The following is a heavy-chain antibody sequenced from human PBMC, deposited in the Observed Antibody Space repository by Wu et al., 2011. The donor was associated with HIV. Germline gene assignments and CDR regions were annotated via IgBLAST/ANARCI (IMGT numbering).Heavy chain of an antibody. J-gene: IGHJ4*02. CDR1: GYTFSSYH. V-gene: IGHV1-8*02. CDR3: ARGRGLGDTVSFPADHPDF. Sequence: QVQLVQSGAEVKKPGASVKVSCKPSGYTFSSYHINWVRQASGQGLEWMAWMNPNSGDAGYAQKFQGRVAMTRDTSINTVYMELRRLKSDDTAIYYCARGRGLGDTVSFPADHPDFWGQGALITVSS. CDR2: MNPNSGDA. D-gene: IGHD1-26*01.